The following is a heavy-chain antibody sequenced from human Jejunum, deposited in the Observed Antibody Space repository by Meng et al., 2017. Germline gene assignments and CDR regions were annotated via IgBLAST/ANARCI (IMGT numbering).Heavy chain of an antibody. V-gene: IGHV3-23*01. Sequence: GGSLRLSCAASGFTFSSYAMSWVRQAPGKGLEWVSSIINSGDTTHYADSVKGRFTISRDNYNNTVYLQINRLRTEDSTTYYCTKDNYCSGVISYPGTTFDYWGQGTLVTVSS. D-gene: IGHD2-15*01. CDR1: GFTFSSYA. CDR3: TKDNYCSGVISYPGTTFDY. CDR2: IINSGDTT. J-gene: IGHJ4*02.